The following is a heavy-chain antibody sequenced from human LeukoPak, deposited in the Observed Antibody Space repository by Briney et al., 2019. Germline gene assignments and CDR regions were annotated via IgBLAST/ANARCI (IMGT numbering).Heavy chain of an antibody. J-gene: IGHJ5*02. V-gene: IGHV3-48*03. Sequence: GGSLRLSCAASGFTFSSYEMNWVRQAPGKGLEWVSYISSSGSTIYYADSVKGRFTISRDNARNSLYLQMNSLRAEDTAVYYCARGEDTAIVSWFDHWGQGTLVTVSS. CDR1: GFTFSSYE. D-gene: IGHD5-18*01. CDR3: ARGEDTAIVSWFDH. CDR2: ISSSGSTI.